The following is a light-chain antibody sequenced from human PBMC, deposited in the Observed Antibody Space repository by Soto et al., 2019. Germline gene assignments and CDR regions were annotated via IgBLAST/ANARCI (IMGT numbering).Light chain of an antibody. J-gene: IGLJ2*01. CDR3: SSYTRSSTLV. CDR1: SSDVGSYNY. V-gene: IGLV2-14*03. CDR2: DVS. Sequence: QSALTQPASVSGSPGQSITFSCTRTSSDVGSYNYVSWYQQHPGKAPKLMIYDVSNRPLGISNRFSGSKSGNTASLTISGLQAEDEADYYCSSYTRSSTLVFGGGTKVTVL.